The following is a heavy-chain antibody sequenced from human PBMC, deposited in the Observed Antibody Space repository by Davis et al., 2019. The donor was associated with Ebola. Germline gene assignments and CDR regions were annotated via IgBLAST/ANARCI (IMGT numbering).Heavy chain of an antibody. J-gene: IGHJ6*02. CDR2: ITDHGGST. Sequence: GESLKISCAASGFTFSYYWMHWVRLRPGKGLEWVSHITDHGGSTKYAEPVKGRFTISRDNAKDTLYLEMNNRRVEDTAVFYCAREKYHGMDVWGQGTTVTVSS. CDR3: AREKYHGMDV. V-gene: IGHV3-74*01. CDR1: GFTFSYYW.